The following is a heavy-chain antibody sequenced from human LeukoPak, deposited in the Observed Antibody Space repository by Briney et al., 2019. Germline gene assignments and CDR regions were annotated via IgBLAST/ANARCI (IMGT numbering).Heavy chain of an antibody. CDR3: ARGRLIVGATLNWFDP. CDR2: ISSSSSYI. V-gene: IGHV3-21*01. CDR1: GFTFSSYS. D-gene: IGHD1-26*01. Sequence: PGGSLRLSCAASGFTFSSYSMNWVRQAPGKGLGWVSSISSSSSYIYYADSVKGRFTISRDNAKNSLYLQMNSLRAEDTAVYYCARGRLIVGATLNWFDPWGQGTLVTVSS. J-gene: IGHJ5*02.